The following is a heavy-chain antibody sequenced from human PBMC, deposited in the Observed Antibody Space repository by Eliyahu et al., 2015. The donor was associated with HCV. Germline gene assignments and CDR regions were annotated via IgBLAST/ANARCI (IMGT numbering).Heavy chain of an antibody. CDR1: GFTFSTXD. Sequence: EVQLLESGGGLIQPGGSLRLSCAASGFTFSTXDMGWVRLAPGKGLQWVSAISYGGGSTYADSAKGRFTISRDNSKNVLFLQMNSLRADDTAVYFCAKVLTSWYFDLWGRGTLVTVSS. CDR3: AKVLTSWYFDL. CDR2: ISYGGGST. D-gene: IGHD4/OR15-4a*01. J-gene: IGHJ2*01. V-gene: IGHV3-23*01.